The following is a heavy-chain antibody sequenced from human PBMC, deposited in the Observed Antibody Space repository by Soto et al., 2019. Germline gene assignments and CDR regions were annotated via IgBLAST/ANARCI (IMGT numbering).Heavy chain of an antibody. V-gene: IGHV5-51*01. Sequence: RGESLKISCKGSGYSFTSYWIGWLRRMPGKGLEWMGIIYPGDSDTRYSPSFQGQVTISADKSISTAYLQWSSLKASDTATYYCARLPLRAPTPHPPDYWGQGTLVTVSS. CDR2: IYPGDSDT. J-gene: IGHJ4*02. CDR1: GYSFTSYW. CDR3: ARLPLRAPTPHPPDY.